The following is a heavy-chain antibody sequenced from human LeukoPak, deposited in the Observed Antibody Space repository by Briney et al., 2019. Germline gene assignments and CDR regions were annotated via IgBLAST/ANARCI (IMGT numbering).Heavy chain of an antibody. CDR2: ISGSGGST. J-gene: IGHJ5*02. CDR1: GFTFSSYA. CDR3: AKDVVPNYYGSGSSPFDP. D-gene: IGHD3-10*01. V-gene: IGHV3-23*01. Sequence: GGSLRLSCAASGFTFSSYAMSWVRQAPGKGLEWVSAISGSGGSTYYADSVKGRFTISRDNSKNTLYLQMNSLRAEDTAVYYCAKDVVPNYYGSGSSPFDPWGQGTLVTVSS.